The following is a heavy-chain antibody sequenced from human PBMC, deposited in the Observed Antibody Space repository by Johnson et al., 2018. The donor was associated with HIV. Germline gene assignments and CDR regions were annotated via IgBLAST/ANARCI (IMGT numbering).Heavy chain of an antibody. CDR2: ISSSGST. CDR1: GFTFRDYY. J-gene: IGHJ3*02. V-gene: IGHV3-11*04. Sequence: QVQLVESGGGLVKPGGSLKLSCEASGFTFRDYYMSWIRQAPGKGLEWVSYISSSGSTYYADSVKGRFTISRDNSKNPRYLQMNSLRAEDTAVYYCARATPGIAAAGLTHPSAFEIWGQGTMVTVSS. CDR3: ARATPGIAAAGLTHPSAFEI. D-gene: IGHD6-13*01.